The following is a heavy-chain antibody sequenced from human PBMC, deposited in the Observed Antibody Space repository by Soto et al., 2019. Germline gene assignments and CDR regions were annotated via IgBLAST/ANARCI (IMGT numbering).Heavy chain of an antibody. CDR2: INPSGGST. CDR1: GYTLTSYY. Sequence: DSVRVSCKASGYTLTSYYMHWVRQAPGQGLEWMGIINPSGGSTSYAQKFQGRVTMIRDTSTSTVYMELSSLRSEDTAVYYCARGLFNFLDYCYGMDVWGQGTTVTVSS. CDR3: ARGLFNFLDYCYGMDV. J-gene: IGHJ6*02. D-gene: IGHD3-16*01. V-gene: IGHV1-46*01.